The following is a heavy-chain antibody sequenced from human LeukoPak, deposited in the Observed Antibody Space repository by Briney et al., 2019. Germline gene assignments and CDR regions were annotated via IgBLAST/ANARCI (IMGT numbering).Heavy chain of an antibody. CDR2: ISYDGSNK. CDR1: GSTFSSYG. Sequence: GRSLRLSCAASGSTFSSYGIHWVRQTPGKGLEWVAVISYDGSNKYYADSVKGRFTISRDNSKSTLYLQMNSLRAEDTAVYYCAKDFRDDCSGGSCNWFDPWGQGTLVTVSS. V-gene: IGHV3-30*18. D-gene: IGHD2-15*01. J-gene: IGHJ5*02. CDR3: AKDFRDDCSGGSCNWFDP.